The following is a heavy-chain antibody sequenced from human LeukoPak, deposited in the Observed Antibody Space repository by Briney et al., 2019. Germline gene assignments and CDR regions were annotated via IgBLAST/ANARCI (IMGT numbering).Heavy chain of an antibody. Sequence: ASVKVSCKASGYTFTSYDINWVRQATGQGLEWMGWMNPNSGNTGYAQKFQGRVTMTRNTSISTAYMELSSLRSEDKAVYYCARGVDLRLLWFGELYMADYWGQGTLVTVSS. CDR3: ARGVDLRLLWFGELYMADY. J-gene: IGHJ4*02. D-gene: IGHD3-10*01. CDR2: MNPNSGNT. V-gene: IGHV1-8*01. CDR1: GYTFTSYD.